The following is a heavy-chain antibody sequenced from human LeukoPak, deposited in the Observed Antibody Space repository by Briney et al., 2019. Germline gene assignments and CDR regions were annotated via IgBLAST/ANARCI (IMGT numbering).Heavy chain of an antibody. V-gene: IGHV1-69*05. CDR2: IILIFGTA. CDR1: GGTFSSYA. J-gene: IGHJ6*03. D-gene: IGHD3-9*01. Sequence: SVKVSCKAFGGTFSSYAISWVRQAPGQGLEWMGGIILIFGTANYAQKFQGRVTITTDESTSTAYMELSSLRSEDTAVYYCARGPLLRYFDWLLGAPHYYYYMDVWGKGTTVTVSS. CDR3: ARGPLLRYFDWLLGAPHYYYYMDV.